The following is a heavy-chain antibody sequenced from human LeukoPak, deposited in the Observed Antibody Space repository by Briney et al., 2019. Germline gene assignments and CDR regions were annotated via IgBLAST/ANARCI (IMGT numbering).Heavy chain of an antibody. CDR1: GFTFSSYC. Sequence: TGGSLRLSCAASGFTFSSYCMHLVRQAPGKGLEWVAFIRYDGSNKYYADSVKGRFTISRDNSKNTLYLQMNSLRAEDTAVYYCAKADCSSTSCYLFDYWGQGTLVTVSS. D-gene: IGHD2-2*01. CDR2: IRYDGSNK. V-gene: IGHV3-30*02. CDR3: AKADCSSTSCYLFDY. J-gene: IGHJ4*02.